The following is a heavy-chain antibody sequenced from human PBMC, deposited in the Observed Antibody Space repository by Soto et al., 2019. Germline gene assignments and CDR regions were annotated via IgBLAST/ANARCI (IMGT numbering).Heavy chain of an antibody. D-gene: IGHD3-22*01. V-gene: IGHV3-30-3*01. CDR1: GFTFRSYA. Sequence: GGSLRLSCGASGFTFRSYAMHWVRQTPGKGLEWVAVISYDGSNKHYADSVKGRFSISRDNAKNMLYMQMDSLSSEDTAVYYCVRSMIIVVRLIGLDYWGQGTLVTVSS. CDR2: ISYDGSNK. J-gene: IGHJ4*02. CDR3: VRSMIIVVRLIGLDY.